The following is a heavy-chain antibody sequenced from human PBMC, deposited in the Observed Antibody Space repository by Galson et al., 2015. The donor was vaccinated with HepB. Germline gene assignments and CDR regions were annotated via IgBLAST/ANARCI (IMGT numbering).Heavy chain of an antibody. D-gene: IGHD4-23*01. CDR3: SRGRDYGGYSGAPADD. J-gene: IGHJ4*02. Sequence: QSGAEVKKPGESLKISCKGSGYSFTNYWIGWVRQMPGKGLEWMGIIYPADSDTRYIPSFQGQVTISVDRSISTAYLQWSSLKASDTAMYYCSRGRDYGGYSGAPADDWGQGTLVTVSS. V-gene: IGHV5-51*01. CDR2: IYPADSDT. CDR1: GYSFTNYW.